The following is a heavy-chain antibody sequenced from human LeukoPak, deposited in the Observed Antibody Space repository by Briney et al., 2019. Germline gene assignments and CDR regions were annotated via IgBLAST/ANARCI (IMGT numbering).Heavy chain of an antibody. Sequence: GGSLRLSCAASGFTFSSYEMNWVRQAPGKGLEWVSYNSSSGSTIYYADSVKGRFTISRDNAKNSLYLQMNSLRAEDTAVYYCASSRTLDYWGQGTLVTVSS. D-gene: IGHD1-1*01. CDR3: ASSRTLDY. CDR2: NSSSGSTI. J-gene: IGHJ4*02. CDR1: GFTFSSYE. V-gene: IGHV3-48*03.